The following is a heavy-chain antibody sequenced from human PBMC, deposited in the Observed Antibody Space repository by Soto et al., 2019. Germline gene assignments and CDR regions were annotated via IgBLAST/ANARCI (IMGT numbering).Heavy chain of an antibody. D-gene: IGHD6-19*01. Sequence: SVKVSCKASGGTLSSYTISWVRQAPGQGLEWMGRIIPILGIANYAQKFQGRVTITADKSTSTAYMELSSLRSEDTAVYYCARNLAPVGIAVAGPFDYWGQGTLVTVSS. CDR1: GGTLSSYT. J-gene: IGHJ4*02. V-gene: IGHV1-69*02. CDR2: IIPILGIA. CDR3: ARNLAPVGIAVAGPFDY.